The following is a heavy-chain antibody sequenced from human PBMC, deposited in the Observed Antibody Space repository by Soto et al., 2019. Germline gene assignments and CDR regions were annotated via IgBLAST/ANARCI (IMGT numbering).Heavy chain of an antibody. J-gene: IGHJ4*02. V-gene: IGHV3-23*01. CDR2: ISGSGGST. Sequence: GGSLRLSCAASGFTFSSYAMSWVRQAPGKGLEWVSAISGSGGSTYYADSVKGRFTISRDNSKNTLYLQMNSLRAEDTAVYYCAKEIRYCSSTSCYAGYFDYWGQGTLVTVSS. D-gene: IGHD2-2*01. CDR1: GFTFSSYA. CDR3: AKEIRYCSSTSCYAGYFDY.